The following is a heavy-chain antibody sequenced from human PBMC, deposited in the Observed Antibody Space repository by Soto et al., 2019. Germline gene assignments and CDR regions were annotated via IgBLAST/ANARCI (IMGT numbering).Heavy chain of an antibody. J-gene: IGHJ3*02. D-gene: IGHD1-26*01. CDR1: GFTFSSYA. CDR3: AREAGAIDAFDI. V-gene: IGHV3-30*04. Sequence: GGSLRLSCAASGFTFSSYAMHWVRQAPGKGLEWVAVISHDGSNKYYADSVKGRLTISRDNSKNTLYLQMNSLRAEDTAVYYCAREAGAIDAFDIWGQGTMVTVSS. CDR2: ISHDGSNK.